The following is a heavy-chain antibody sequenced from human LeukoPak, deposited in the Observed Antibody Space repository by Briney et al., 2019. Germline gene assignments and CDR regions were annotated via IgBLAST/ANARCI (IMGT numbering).Heavy chain of an antibody. CDR2: INWNGGST. V-gene: IGHV3-20*01. Sequence: PGGSLRLSCAASGFTFDDYGMSWVRQAPGKGLEWVSGINWNGGSTGYADSVKGRFTISRDNAKNSLYLQMNSLRAEDTALYHRARYSHPFGDSLDYYYGMDVWGQGTTVTVSS. CDR3: ARYSHPFGDSLDYYYGMDV. D-gene: IGHD2-21*01. CDR1: GFTFDDYG. J-gene: IGHJ6*02.